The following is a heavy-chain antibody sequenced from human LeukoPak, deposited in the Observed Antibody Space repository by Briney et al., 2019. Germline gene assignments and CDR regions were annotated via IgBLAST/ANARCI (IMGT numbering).Heavy chain of an antibody. CDR2: INSEGSST. J-gene: IGHJ4*02. Sequence: GGSLRLSCAASGFTFSSYWMHWVRQSPGKGLVWVSGINSEGSSTSYADSVKGRFTISRDNAKNTVYLQMNSLRAEDTAVYHCATSRTFDYWGQGTLVTVSS. CDR1: GFTFSSYW. CDR3: ATSRTFDY. V-gene: IGHV3-74*01.